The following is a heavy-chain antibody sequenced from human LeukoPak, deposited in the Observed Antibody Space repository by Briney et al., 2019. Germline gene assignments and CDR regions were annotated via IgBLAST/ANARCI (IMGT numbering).Heavy chain of an antibody. Sequence: SETLSLTCTVSGDSINGFYWSWIRQATGKGLEWIGHIYTSGSTNYNPSLRSRVTMSVDMSKNQFSLKLRSVTAADTAVYYCARDVVAARGSFDYWGQGTLVTVSS. D-gene: IGHD2-2*01. V-gene: IGHV4-4*07. CDR2: IYTSGST. J-gene: IGHJ4*02. CDR3: ARDVVAARGSFDY. CDR1: GDSINGFY.